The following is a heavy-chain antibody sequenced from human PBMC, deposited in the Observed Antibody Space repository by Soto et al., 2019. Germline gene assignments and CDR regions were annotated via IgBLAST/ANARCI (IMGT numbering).Heavy chain of an antibody. J-gene: IGHJ3*02. D-gene: IGHD6-25*01. CDR2: ISGSGGST. CDR1: GFIFSSYA. V-gene: IGHV3-23*01. CDR3: AKDLGSSGLLSDFDI. Sequence: GGCMRLSCAVSGFIFSSYAMSWVRPAPGKGLGWVSAISGSGGSTYYADSVKGRFTISRDNSKNTVYLQMNSLRADDTAVYYCAKDLGSSGLLSDFDIWGQGTMVTVSS.